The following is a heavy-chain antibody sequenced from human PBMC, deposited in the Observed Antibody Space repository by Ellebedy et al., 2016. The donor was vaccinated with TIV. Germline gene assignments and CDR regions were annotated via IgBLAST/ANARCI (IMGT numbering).Heavy chain of an antibody. V-gene: IGHV3-30*18. CDR1: GLDFGHYG. D-gene: IGHD6-13*01. CDR2: ISYDGSNE. CDR3: AKAAAVETSGYFDY. Sequence: GESLKISXAVAGLDFGHYGMQRVRQAPGKGLGWVAVISYDGSNEYYADSVKGRFTISRDNSKNTVYLQMNSLRTEDTAVYYCAKAAAVETSGYFDYWGQGTLVTVSS. J-gene: IGHJ4*02.